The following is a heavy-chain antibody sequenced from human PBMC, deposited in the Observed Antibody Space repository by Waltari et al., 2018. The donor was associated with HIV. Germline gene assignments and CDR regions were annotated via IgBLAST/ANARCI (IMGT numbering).Heavy chain of an antibody. CDR2: IYPGDSDT. CDR3: ATQKGGGNYNYFDY. V-gene: IGHV5-51*01. J-gene: IGHJ4*02. Sequence: EVQLVQSGAEVKKPGESLKISCKASGYNFATYGTGWVRQMPGKGLEWMGIIYPGDSDTRDSPSFQGQVTISADKSISTAYLQWNSLKASDTAMYYCATQKGGGNYNYFDYWGQGTLVTVSS. D-gene: IGHD1-26*01. CDR1: GYNFATYG.